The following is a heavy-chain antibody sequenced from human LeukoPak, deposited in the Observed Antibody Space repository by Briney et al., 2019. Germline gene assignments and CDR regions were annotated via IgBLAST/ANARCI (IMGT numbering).Heavy chain of an antibody. CDR3: AAQTRGVWFGEFPIYFDY. D-gene: IGHD3-10*01. J-gene: IGHJ4*02. V-gene: IGHV1-69*06. CDR2: IIPIFGTA. CDR1: GYTFTGYY. Sequence: GASVKVSCKASGYTFTGYYIHWVRQAPGQGLEWMGGIIPIFGTANYAQKFRGRVTITADKSTRTAYMELSSLRSEDTAVYYCAAQTRGVWFGEFPIYFDYWGQGTLVTVSS.